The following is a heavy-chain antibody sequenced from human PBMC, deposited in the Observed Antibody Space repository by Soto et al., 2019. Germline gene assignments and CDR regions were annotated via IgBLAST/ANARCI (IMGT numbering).Heavy chain of an antibody. D-gene: IGHD6-13*01. Sequence: SGGSRRLSCSVSGFTLNTYSMHWVLQAPGKGLEWVAVVSFDVVNKHYRDSVKGRFTISRDIAKNMLYLQMTSLRLEDTALYYCARDPDLIEAAGNYFDYWGQGTLVTVSS. J-gene: IGHJ4*02. CDR1: GFTLNTYS. CDR3: ARDPDLIEAAGNYFDY. V-gene: IGHV3-30*10. CDR2: VSFDVVNK.